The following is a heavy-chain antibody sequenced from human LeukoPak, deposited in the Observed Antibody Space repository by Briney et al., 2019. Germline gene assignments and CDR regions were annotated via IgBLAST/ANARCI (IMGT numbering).Heavy chain of an antibody. CDR2: MNPISGNT. Sequence: GASVKVSCKASGYTFTSCDINWVRQATGQGLEWMGWMNPISGNTGYAQKFLGRVTITSNTAMSTVYMELSSLRSEDTAVYYCARVLKKYCSGDDCYRPRGYYYYMEVWGKGTTVTVSS. J-gene: IGHJ6*03. CDR1: GYTFTSCD. D-gene: IGHD2-15*01. CDR3: ARVLKKYCSGDDCYRPRGYYYYMEV. V-gene: IGHV1-8*01.